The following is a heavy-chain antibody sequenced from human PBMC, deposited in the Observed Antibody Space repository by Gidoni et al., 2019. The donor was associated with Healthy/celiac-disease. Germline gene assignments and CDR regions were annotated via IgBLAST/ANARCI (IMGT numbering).Heavy chain of an antibody. D-gene: IGHD6-13*01. V-gene: IGHV4-59*01. J-gene: IGHJ6*02. CDR3: ASDLRGYSSSWGTYYYYYGMDV. CDR2: ILYSRST. Sequence: QVQLQESVPGLVKPSGALSLTCRVSGGSISSDSGSWIRQHPGKGLEWTGNILYSRSTNYNPAHKSRVTISLETPKNQSSLKPSSVPAADTAVYYCASDLRGYSSSWGTYYYYYGMDVWGQGTTVTVSS. CDR1: GGSISSDS.